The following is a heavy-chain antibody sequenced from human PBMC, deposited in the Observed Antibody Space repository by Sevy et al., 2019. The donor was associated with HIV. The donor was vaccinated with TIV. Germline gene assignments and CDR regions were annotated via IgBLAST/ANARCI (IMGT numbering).Heavy chain of an antibody. Sequence: GGSLRLSCAASGFTFSNAWMSWVRQAPGKGLELVGRIKSKTDGGTTDYAEPVKGRFTISRDDSKNTLYLQMNSLKTEDTAVYYCTTVFSSSGSGYYYYYYMDVWGKGTTVTVSS. V-gene: IGHV3-15*01. D-gene: IGHD6-13*01. CDR3: TTVFSSSGSGYYYYYYMDV. J-gene: IGHJ6*03. CDR1: GFTFSNAW. CDR2: IKSKTDGGTT.